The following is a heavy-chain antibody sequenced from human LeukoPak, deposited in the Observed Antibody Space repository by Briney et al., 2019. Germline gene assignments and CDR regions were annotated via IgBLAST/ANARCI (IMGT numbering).Heavy chain of an antibody. CDR3: ARDLISYYYGMDV. D-gene: IGHD3/OR15-3a*01. CDR2: MNPNSGGT. CDR1: GYTFTSYA. V-gene: IGHV1-2*04. Sequence: ASVKVSCKASGYTFTSYAIHWVRQAPGQRLEWMGWMNPNSGGTNYAQKFQGWVTMTRDTSISTAYMELSRLRSDDTAVYYCARDLISYYYGMDVWGQGTTVTVSS. J-gene: IGHJ6*02.